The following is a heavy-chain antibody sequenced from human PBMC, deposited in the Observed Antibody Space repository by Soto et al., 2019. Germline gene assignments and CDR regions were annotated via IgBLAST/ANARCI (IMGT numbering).Heavy chain of an antibody. CDR1: GDSISSSSYY. D-gene: IGHD3-22*01. CDR2: IYYSGST. J-gene: IGHJ6*02. CDR3: ARRRDHLKITMIVSAFGGYYGMDV. Sequence: SETLSLTCTVSGDSISSSSYYWGWIRQPPGKGLEWIGSIYYSGSTYYNPSLKSRVTISVDTSKNQFSLKLSSVTAADTAVYYCARRRDHLKITMIVSAFGGYYGMDVWGQGTTVTVSS. V-gene: IGHV4-39*01.